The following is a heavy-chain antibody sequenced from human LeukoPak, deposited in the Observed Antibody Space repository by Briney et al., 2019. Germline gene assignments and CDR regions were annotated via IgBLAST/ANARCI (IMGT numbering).Heavy chain of an antibody. V-gene: IGHV4-59*01. CDR3: ARDSSFYFDY. CDR1: GGSISSYY. CDR2: IYYSGST. Sequence: PSETLSLTCTVSGGSISSYYWSWIRQPPGKGLEWIGYIYYSGSTNYNPSLKSRITISVDTSKNQFSLKLSSVTAADTAVYYCARDSSFYFDYWGQGTLVTASS. J-gene: IGHJ4*02.